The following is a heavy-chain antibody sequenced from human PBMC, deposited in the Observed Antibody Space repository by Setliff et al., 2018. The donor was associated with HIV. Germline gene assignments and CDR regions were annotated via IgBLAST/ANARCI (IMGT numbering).Heavy chain of an antibody. CDR2: IYHGGST. J-gene: IGHJ3*02. V-gene: IGHV4-61*02. D-gene: IGHD5-18*01. CDR3: ARATPGYNYGSRHAFDI. Sequence: PSETLSLTCTVSGGSISSGSYYWNWIRQPAGKGLEWIGRIYHGGSTNYNPSLKSRVTISVDKSKNQFSLKLSAVTAADTAVYYCARATPGYNYGSRHAFDIWGQGTKVTVSS. CDR1: GGSISSGSYY.